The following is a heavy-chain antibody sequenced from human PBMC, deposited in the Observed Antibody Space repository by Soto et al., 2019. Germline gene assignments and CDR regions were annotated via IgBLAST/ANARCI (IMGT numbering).Heavy chain of an antibody. CDR1: GYTLTELS. D-gene: IGHD1-26*01. CDR2: FDPEDGET. V-gene: IGHV1-24*01. Sequence: GASVKVSCKVSGYTLTELSMHWVRQAPGKGLEWMGGFDPEDGETIYAQKFQGRVTMTEDTSTDTAYMELSSLRSEDTAVYYCATDFRSGSYHMAFDYWGQGTLVTVSS. CDR3: ATDFRSGSYHMAFDY. J-gene: IGHJ4*02.